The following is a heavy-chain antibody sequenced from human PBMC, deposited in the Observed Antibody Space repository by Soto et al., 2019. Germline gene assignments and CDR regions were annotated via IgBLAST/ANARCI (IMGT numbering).Heavy chain of an antibody. J-gene: IGHJ4*02. CDR1: GHTFHNYA. CDR3: AKVSMGIGVVLAALN. D-gene: IGHD2-2*01. V-gene: IGHV3-23*01. CDR2: ISGSGGST. Sequence: EVQLLESGGGLVQPGGSLKLSCVASGHTFHNYAMSWVRQAPAKGLEWVSGISGSGGSTYYADSVKGRFTISRDHCKNTLLFGMKSRRAEDTAACYCAKVSMGIGVVLAALNLGQGTLVTV.